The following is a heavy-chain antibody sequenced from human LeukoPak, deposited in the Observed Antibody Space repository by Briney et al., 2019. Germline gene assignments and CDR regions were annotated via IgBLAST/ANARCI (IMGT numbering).Heavy chain of an antibody. V-gene: IGHV4-59*08. CDR3: ARQVAAVGYYFDY. Sequence: PSETLSLTCAVSGGSIRCSFWSSIRQTPGKGLEWIGHIHYSGSTNHNPSLKSRVTTSVDTSKNQFSLKLSSVTAADTAVYYCARQVAAVGYYFDYWGQGTLVTVSS. J-gene: IGHJ4*02. D-gene: IGHD6-13*01. CDR1: GGSIRCSF. CDR2: IHYSGST.